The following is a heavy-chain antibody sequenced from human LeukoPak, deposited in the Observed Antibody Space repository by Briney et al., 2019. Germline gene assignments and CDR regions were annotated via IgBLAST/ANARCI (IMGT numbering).Heavy chain of an antibody. J-gene: IGHJ4*02. V-gene: IGHV3-33*01. CDR3: ARSGSYGSGNG. D-gene: IGHD3-10*01. CDR1: GFTFRNYG. Sequence: SGGSLRLSCAASGFTFRNYGMNWVRQAPGKGLEWVTIIWYDGSNKYYADSVKGRFIISRDNSKNSLYLQMDSLRDDDTAVYYCARSGSYGSGNGWGQGTLVTVSS. CDR2: IWYDGSNK.